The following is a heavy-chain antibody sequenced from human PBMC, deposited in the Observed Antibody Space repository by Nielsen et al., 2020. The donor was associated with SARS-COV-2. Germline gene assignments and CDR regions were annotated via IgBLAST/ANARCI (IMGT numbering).Heavy chain of an antibody. J-gene: IGHJ5*02. D-gene: IGHD3/OR15-3a*01. CDR3: ARESGLDTTDT. CDR1: GGSFGGYY. V-gene: IGHV4-34*01. CDR2: VNHRGGT. Sequence: ETLSLTCAVYGGSFGGYYWSWIRQPPGKGLEWIGEVNHRGGTNYSPSLKSRVTISMDASKNQFSLKMNSVTAADTAVYYCARESGLDTTDTWGQGVLVTVSS.